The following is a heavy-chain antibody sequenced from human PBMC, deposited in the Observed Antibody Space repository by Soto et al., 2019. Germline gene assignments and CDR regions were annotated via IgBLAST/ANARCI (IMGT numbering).Heavy chain of an antibody. CDR2: ISSGNSYI. D-gene: IGHD3-9*01. Sequence: GGSLRLSCAVSGFTFSSYSMNWVRQAPGKGLEWVSSISSGNSYIYYADSVRGRFTVSRDNAKSSLYLQMNSLRAEDTAVYYCATQMDYNILTGYRPFDYWGQGTLVTVSS. J-gene: IGHJ4*02. V-gene: IGHV3-21*01. CDR1: GFTFSSYS. CDR3: ATQMDYNILTGYRPFDY.